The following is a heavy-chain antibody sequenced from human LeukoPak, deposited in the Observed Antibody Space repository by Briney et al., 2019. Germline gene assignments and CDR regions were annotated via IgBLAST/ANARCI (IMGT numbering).Heavy chain of an antibody. CDR3: ARGPQLWFGELNY. V-gene: IGHV3-23*01. D-gene: IGHD3-10*01. CDR1: GFTFSSYG. J-gene: IGHJ4*02. CDR2: ISATGGST. Sequence: GGSLRLSCAASGFTFSSYGITWVRQAPGKGLEWVSTISATGGSTYYADSVKGRFTISRDNSKNTLYLQMNSLRAEDTAVYYCARGPQLWFGELNYWGQGTLVTVSS.